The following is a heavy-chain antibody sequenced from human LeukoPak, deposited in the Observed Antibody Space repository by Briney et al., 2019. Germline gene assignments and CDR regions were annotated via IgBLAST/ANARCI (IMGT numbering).Heavy chain of an antibody. CDR1: GYSISSGYY. V-gene: IGHV4-38-2*02. J-gene: IGHJ6*03. Sequence: SETLSLTCTVSGYSISSGYYWGWIRQPPGKGLEWIGSIYHSGSTYYNPSLKSRVTISVDTSKNQFSLKLSSVTAADTAVYYCARANLNYYYYYYYYMDVWGKGTTVTVSS. D-gene: IGHD1-7*01. CDR3: ARANLNYYYYYYYYMDV. CDR2: IYHSGST.